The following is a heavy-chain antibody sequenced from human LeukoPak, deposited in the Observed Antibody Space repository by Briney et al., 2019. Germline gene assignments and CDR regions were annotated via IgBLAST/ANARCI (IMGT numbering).Heavy chain of an antibody. CDR3: ASITGTTPPYNWFDP. CDR2: INHSGST. Sequence: PSETLSLTCAVYGGSFSGYYWSWIRQPPGKGLEWIGEINHSGSTNYNPSLKSRVTISVDTSKNQFSLKLSSVTAADTAVYYCASITGTTPPYNWFDPWGQGTLVTVSS. V-gene: IGHV4-34*01. CDR1: GGSFSGYY. D-gene: IGHD1-7*01. J-gene: IGHJ5*02.